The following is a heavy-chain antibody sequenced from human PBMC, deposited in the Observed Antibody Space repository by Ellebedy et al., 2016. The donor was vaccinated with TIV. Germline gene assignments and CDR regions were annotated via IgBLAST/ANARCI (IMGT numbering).Heavy chain of an antibody. V-gene: IGHV4-34*01. CDR3: ARGGVVVVPAAMN. D-gene: IGHD2-2*01. Sequence: GSLRLXXAVYGGSFSGYYWSWIRQPPGKGLEWIGEINHSGSTNYNPSLKSRVTISVDTSKNQFSLKLSSVTAADTAVYYCARGGVVVVPAAMNWGQGTLVTVSS. CDR1: GGSFSGYY. CDR2: INHSGST. J-gene: IGHJ1*01.